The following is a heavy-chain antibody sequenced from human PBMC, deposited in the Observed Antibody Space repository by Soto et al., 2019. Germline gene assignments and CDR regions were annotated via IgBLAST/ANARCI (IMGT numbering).Heavy chain of an antibody. V-gene: IGHV3-23*01. CDR2: ISGSGDSS. CDR1: GFTFSSYV. J-gene: IGHJ5*02. Sequence: EVQLLESGGGLVQPGGSLRLSCAASGFTFSSYVINWVRQAPGKGLEWVSCISGSGDSSLYADSVKGRFALSRDNSKNTVFLQMNNLRAEDTAHYDCAKGVHTTSCDRLDPWGHGTLVTVS. CDR3: AKGVHTTSCDRLDP. D-gene: IGHD2-2*01.